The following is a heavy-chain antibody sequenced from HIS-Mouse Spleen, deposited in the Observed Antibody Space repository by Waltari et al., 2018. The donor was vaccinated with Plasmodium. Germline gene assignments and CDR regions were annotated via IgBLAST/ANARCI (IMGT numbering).Heavy chain of an antibody. CDR1: GGSISSSSYY. CDR2: IYYSGST. CDR3: ARRGGSYYYFDY. Sequence: QLQLQESGPGLVKPSETLSLTCTVSGGSISSSSYYWGWSRQPPGKGLEWIGSIYYSGSTYYNPSLKSRVTISVDTSKNQFSLKLCSVTAADTAVYYCARRGGSYYYFDYWGQGTLVTVSS. J-gene: IGHJ4*02. D-gene: IGHD1-26*01. V-gene: IGHV4-39*01.